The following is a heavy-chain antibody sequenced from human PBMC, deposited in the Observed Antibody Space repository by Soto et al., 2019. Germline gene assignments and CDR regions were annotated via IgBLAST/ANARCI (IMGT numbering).Heavy chain of an antibody. CDR2: ISYDGSNK. CDR3: AKDLAPYDFWSGPYYYYYGMDV. D-gene: IGHD3-3*01. V-gene: IGHV3-30*18. CDR1: GFTVSSYG. J-gene: IGHJ6*02. Sequence: GSLRLSCAASGFTVSSYGMHWVRQAPGKGLEWVAVISYDGSNKYYADSVKGRFTISRDNSKNTLYLQMNSLRAEDTAVYYCAKDLAPYDFWSGPYYYYYGMDVWGQGTTVTVSS.